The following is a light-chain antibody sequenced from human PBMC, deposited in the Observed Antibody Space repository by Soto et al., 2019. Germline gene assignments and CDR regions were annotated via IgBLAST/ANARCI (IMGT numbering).Light chain of an antibody. CDR2: GAS. CDR1: QSVSSSY. Sequence: EIVLTQSPGTLSLSPGERATLSCRASQSVSSSYLAWYQQKPGQAPRLLIYGASSRATGIPDRFSGSASGPDFPLPISNLEPEDFAVYYCPQYGSSPWTFAQGTKVEIK. CDR3: PQYGSSPWT. J-gene: IGKJ1*01. V-gene: IGKV3-20*01.